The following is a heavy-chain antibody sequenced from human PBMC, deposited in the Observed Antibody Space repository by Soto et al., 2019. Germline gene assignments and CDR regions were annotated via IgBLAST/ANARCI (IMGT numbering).Heavy chain of an antibody. CDR2: INSDGSST. Sequence: GGSLRLSCAASGFTFSSYWMHWVRQAPGKGLVWVSRINSDGSSTSYVDSVKGRFTISRDNAKNTLYLQMNSLRAEDTAVYYCARTDRLRYFDWSRIDAFDIWGQGTMVTV. D-gene: IGHD3-9*01. V-gene: IGHV3-74*01. J-gene: IGHJ3*02. CDR1: GFTFSSYW. CDR3: ARTDRLRYFDWSRIDAFDI.